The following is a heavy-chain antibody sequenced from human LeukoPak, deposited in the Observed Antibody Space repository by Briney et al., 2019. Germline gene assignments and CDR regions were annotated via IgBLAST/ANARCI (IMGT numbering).Heavy chain of an antibody. CDR1: GYTFTHYY. Sequence: GASVKVSCNASGYTFTHYYIHWVRQAPRHGLQWMGWINPNSGDTKYSQQFQDRVSMTRDTSITTAYSERNRLTSDDTAVYYCTRVFRAADYWGQGTLVIVSS. D-gene: IGHD2-15*01. V-gene: IGHV1-2*02. J-gene: IGHJ4*02. CDR2: INPNSGDT. CDR3: TRVFRAADY.